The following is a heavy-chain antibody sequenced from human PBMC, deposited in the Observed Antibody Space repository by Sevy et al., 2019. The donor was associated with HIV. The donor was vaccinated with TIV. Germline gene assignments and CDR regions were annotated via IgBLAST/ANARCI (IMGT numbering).Heavy chain of an antibody. Sequence: SETLSLTCTVSVGSISSSSYYWGWIRQPPGKGLEWIGSIYYSGSTYYNPSLKSRVTISVDTSKNQFSLKLSSVTAADTAVYYCAMSGSYFHYYYYYGMDVWGQGTTVTVSS. V-gene: IGHV4-39*01. J-gene: IGHJ6*02. D-gene: IGHD3-10*01. CDR3: AMSGSYFHYYYYYGMDV. CDR1: VGSISSSSYY. CDR2: IYYSGST.